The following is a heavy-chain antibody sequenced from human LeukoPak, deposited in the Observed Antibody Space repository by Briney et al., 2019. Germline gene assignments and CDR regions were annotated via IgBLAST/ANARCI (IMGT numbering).Heavy chain of an antibody. CDR3: ARDKDYGFDY. V-gene: IGHV3-30-3*01. Sequence: GGSLRLSCAASGFAFSSYAMHWIRQAPGKGLEWVTTISYDGSNKNYADSVKGRFTISRDNSKTTLYLQMNSLRVEDTAVYYCARDKDYGFDYWGQGTLVTVSS. CDR2: ISYDGSNK. CDR1: GFAFSSYA. D-gene: IGHD4-17*01. J-gene: IGHJ4*02.